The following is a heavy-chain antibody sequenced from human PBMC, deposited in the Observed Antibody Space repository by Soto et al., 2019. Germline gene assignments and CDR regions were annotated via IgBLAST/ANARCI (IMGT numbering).Heavy chain of an antibody. J-gene: IGHJ4*02. CDR3: AKGQYY. V-gene: IGHV3-30*18. CDR1: GFAFSSYG. Sequence: PGGSLRLSCAASGFAFSSYGMHWVRQAPGKGLEWVAVISYDGSNKYYADSVKGRFTISRDNSKNTLYLQMNSLRAEDTAVYYCAKGQYYWGQGTLVTVSS. CDR2: ISYDGSNK.